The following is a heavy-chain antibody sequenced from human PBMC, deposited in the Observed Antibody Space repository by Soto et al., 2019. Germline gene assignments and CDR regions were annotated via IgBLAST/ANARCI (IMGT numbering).Heavy chain of an antibody. Sequence: PGGSLRLSCASSGFTFSSYAMSWVRQAPGKGLEWVAVIWYDGTNEKYADSVKGRFTISRDNSKNTLYLQMNSLRAEDTAVYYCARELNRYFDYWGQGTLVTSPQ. CDR2: IWYDGTNE. CDR3: ARELNRYFDY. CDR1: GFTFSSYA. V-gene: IGHV3-33*08. J-gene: IGHJ4*02.